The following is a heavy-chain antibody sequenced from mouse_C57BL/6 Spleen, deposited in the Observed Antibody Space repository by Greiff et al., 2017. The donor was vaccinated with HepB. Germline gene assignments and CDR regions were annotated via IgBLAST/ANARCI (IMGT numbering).Heavy chain of an antibody. CDR1: GYSITSGYY. CDR2: ISYDGSN. V-gene: IGHV3-6*01. Sequence: EVHLVESGPGLVKPSQSLSLTCSVTGYSITSGYYWNWIRQFPGNKLEWMGYISYDGSNNYNPSLKNRISITRDTSKNQFFLKLNSVTTEDTATYYCARRTGTMVFDYWGQGTTLTVSS. CDR3: ARRTGTMVFDY. D-gene: IGHD4-1*01. J-gene: IGHJ2*01.